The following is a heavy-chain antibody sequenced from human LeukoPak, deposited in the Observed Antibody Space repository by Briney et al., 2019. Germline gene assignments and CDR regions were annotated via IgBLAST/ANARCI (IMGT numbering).Heavy chain of an antibody. CDR1: GYTLTELS. CDR2: FDPEDGET. D-gene: IGHD6-19*01. CDR3: ATDFWRAVAGTA. Sequence: ASVKVSCKVSGYTLTELSMHWVRQAPGKGLEWTGGFDPEDGETIYAQKFQGRVTMTEDTSTDTAYMELSSLRSEDTAVYYCATDFWRAVAGTAWGQGTLVTVSS. J-gene: IGHJ4*02. V-gene: IGHV1-24*01.